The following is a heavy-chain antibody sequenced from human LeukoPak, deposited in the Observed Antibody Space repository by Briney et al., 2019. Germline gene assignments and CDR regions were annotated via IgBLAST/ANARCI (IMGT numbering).Heavy chain of an antibody. CDR2: IYYSGST. J-gene: IGHJ2*01. CDR3: ARRVRAYCSGGSCYDDWYFDL. Sequence: SETLSLTCSVSGGSISSYYWSWIRQPPGKGLGCIGYIYYSGSTNYNPSLKSRVTISVDTSKNHFSLNLSSVTAADTAVYYCARRVRAYCSGGSCYDDWYFDLWGRGTLVTVSS. CDR1: GGSISSYY. V-gene: IGHV4-59*08. D-gene: IGHD2-15*01.